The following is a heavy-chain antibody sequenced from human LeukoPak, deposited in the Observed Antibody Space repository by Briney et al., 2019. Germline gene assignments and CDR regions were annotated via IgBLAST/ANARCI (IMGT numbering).Heavy chain of an antibody. D-gene: IGHD3-10*01. J-gene: IGHJ3*02. CDR3: TRDREDTMVRGVIISVFDI. Sequence: QSAGTLRLSCTASGFTFGGCAKSWIRQVQGKGLERVGFISSKAYGGATGYAASVKGRFNISRDDSQSIAYLQINSLNTEDTAVYYCTRDREDTMVRGVIISVFDIWGQRTMVSVSS. V-gene: IGHV3-49*03. CDR1: GFTFGGCA. CDR2: ISSKAYGGAT.